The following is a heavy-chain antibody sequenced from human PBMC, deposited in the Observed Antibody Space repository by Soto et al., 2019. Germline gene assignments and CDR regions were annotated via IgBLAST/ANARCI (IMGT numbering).Heavy chain of an antibody. CDR2: VFFDGNNK. V-gene: IGHV3-30*18. Sequence: QVEFMQSGGGVVQPGRSLRLSCATSGITFSRYAMHWVRQAPGKRMEWVAVVFFDGNNKYYGDSVKGRFTVSRDNSKNTTYPQMTGLRPEDSGVYYWTKGGTVPFDYGSQGSLVSVSS. D-gene: IGHD3-16*01. J-gene: IGHJ4*02. CDR3: TKGGTVPFDY. CDR1: GITFSRYA.